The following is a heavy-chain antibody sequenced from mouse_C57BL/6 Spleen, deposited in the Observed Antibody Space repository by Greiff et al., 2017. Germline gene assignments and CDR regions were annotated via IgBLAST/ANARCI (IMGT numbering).Heavy chain of an antibody. CDR1: GYTFTSYW. J-gene: IGHJ3*01. CDR3: ARKGLDDYDWFAY. CDR2: IDPSDSYT. D-gene: IGHD2-4*01. Sequence: QVQLQQPGAELVRPGTSVKLSCKASGYTFTSYWMPWVKQRPGQGLEWIGVIDPSDSYTNYNQKFKGKATLTVDTSSSTAYMQLSSLTSEDSAVYCCARKGLDDYDWFAYWGQGTLVTVSA. V-gene: IGHV1-59*01.